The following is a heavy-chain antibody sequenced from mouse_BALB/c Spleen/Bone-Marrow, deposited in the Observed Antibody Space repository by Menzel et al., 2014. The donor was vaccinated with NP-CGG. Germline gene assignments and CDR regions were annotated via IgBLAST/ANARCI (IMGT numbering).Heavy chain of an antibody. CDR1: GFNIKDTY. D-gene: IGHD1-1*02. J-gene: IGHJ4*01. Sequence: VQLQQSGAEPVEPGASVKLSCTASGFNIKDTYMHWVKQRPEQGLEWIGRIDPANGNTKYDPKFQGKATITADTSSNTAYLQLSSLTSEDTAVYYCAGGWLPSYAMDYWGQGTSVTVSS. V-gene: IGHV14-3*02. CDR2: IDPANGNT. CDR3: AGGWLPSYAMDY.